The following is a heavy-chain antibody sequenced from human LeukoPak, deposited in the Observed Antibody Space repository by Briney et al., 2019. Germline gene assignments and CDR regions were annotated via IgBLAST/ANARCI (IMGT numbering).Heavy chain of an antibody. D-gene: IGHD3-10*01. CDR2: INPNSGGT. J-gene: IGHJ4*02. V-gene: IGHV1-2*02. Sequence: ASVKVSCKASGYTFTGYYMHWVRQAPGQGLEWMGWINPNSGGTNYAQKFQGRVTMTRDTSISTAYMELSRLRSDDPAVYYCARDWAVQGVKYYWGEGTLVTVSS. CDR1: GYTFTGYY. CDR3: ARDWAVQGVKYY.